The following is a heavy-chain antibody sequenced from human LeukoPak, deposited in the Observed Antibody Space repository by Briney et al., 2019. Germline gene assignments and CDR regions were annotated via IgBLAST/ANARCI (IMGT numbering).Heavy chain of an antibody. CDR2: INPNSGGT. Sequence: ASVKVSCKAPGYTFTGYYMHWVRQAPGQGLEWMGWINPNSGGTNYAQKFQGRVTMTRDTSISTAYMELSRLRSDDTAVYYCARDLYLSVEVGATRAKSYYYYYMDVWGKGTTVTVSS. D-gene: IGHD1-26*01. CDR3: ARDLYLSVEVGATRAKSYYYYYMDV. V-gene: IGHV1-2*02. CDR1: GYTFTGYY. J-gene: IGHJ6*03.